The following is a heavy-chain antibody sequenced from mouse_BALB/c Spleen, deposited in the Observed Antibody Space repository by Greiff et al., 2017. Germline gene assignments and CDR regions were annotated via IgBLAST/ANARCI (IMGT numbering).Heavy chain of an antibody. D-gene: IGHD2-10*01. Sequence: EVQLQQSGPGLVKPSQSLSLTCSVTGYSITSGYYWNWIRQFPGNKLEWMGYISYDGSNNYNPSLKNRISITRDTSKNQFFLKLNSVTTEDTATYYCAAYYGNYVAWFAYWGQGTLVTVSA. CDR2: ISYDGSN. J-gene: IGHJ3*01. CDR3: AAYYGNYVAWFAY. V-gene: IGHV3-6*02. CDR1: GYSITSGYY.